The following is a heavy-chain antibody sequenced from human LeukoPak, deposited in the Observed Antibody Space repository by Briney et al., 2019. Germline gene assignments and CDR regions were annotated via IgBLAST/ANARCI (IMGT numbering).Heavy chain of an antibody. D-gene: IGHD3-22*01. CDR2: ISGRGGNT. J-gene: IGHJ4*02. CDR1: GFTFSSYS. V-gene: IGHV3-23*01. Sequence: GGSLRLSCEASGFTFSSYSMNWIRQAPGKGLEWVSGISGRGGNTNYADSVKGRFTISRDNSKNTLYLQMNSLRAEDTAIYYCARDRSRITMTVAATRGYYFDYWGQGTLVTVSS. CDR3: ARDRSRITMTVAATRGYYFDY.